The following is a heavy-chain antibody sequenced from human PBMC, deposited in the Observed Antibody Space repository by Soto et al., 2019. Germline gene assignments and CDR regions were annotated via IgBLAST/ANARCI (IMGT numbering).Heavy chain of an antibody. J-gene: IGHJ1*01. Sequence: GGSLRLSCAASGFTFSSYGMHWVRQAPGKGLEWVAVISYDGSNKYYADSVKGRFTISRDNSKNTLYLQMNSLRAEDTAVYYCAKGDEQWLQGRPNAEYFQHWGQGTLVTVSS. CDR3: AKGDEQWLQGRPNAEYFQH. D-gene: IGHD6-19*01. CDR1: GFTFSSYG. CDR2: ISYDGSNK. V-gene: IGHV3-30*18.